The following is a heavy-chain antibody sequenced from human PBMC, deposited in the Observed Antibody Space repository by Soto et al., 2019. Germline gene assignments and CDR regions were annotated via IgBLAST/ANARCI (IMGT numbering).Heavy chain of an antibody. J-gene: IGHJ4*02. D-gene: IGHD6-13*01. CDR1: GFTFSDYY. CDR3: ARDQRIRKGAAAGNFDY. CDR2: ISSSSSYT. V-gene: IGHV3-11*06. Sequence: QVQLVESGGGLVKPGGSLRLSCAASGFTFSDYYMSWIRQTPGKGLEWVSYISSSSSYTNYADSVKGRFTISRDNAKNSLYLQMNSLRAEDTAVYSCARDQRIRKGAAAGNFDYWGQGTLVTVSS.